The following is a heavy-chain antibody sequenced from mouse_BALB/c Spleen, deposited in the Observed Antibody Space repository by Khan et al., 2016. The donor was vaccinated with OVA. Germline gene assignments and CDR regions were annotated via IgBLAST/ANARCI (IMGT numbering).Heavy chain of an antibody. J-gene: IGHJ2*01. Sequence: EVQLQESGGGLVQPKGSLKLACAASGFTFNTYAMNWVRQAPGKGLEWVARIRNKSNNYATYYADSVKDRFTISSDDSQTMLYLQMSNLKTEDTAMYYWVRSSGYYFDDWGQGTTLTVSS. CDR2: IRNKSNNYAT. CDR1: GFTFNTYA. V-gene: IGHV10-1*02. CDR3: VRSSGYYFDD. D-gene: IGHD3-1*01.